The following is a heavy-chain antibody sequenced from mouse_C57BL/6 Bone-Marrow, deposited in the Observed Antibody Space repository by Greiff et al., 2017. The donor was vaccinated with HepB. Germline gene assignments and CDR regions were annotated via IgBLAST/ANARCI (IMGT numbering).Heavy chain of an antibody. CDR1: GYTFTSYG. D-gene: IGHD1-1*01. CDR2: IYPRSGNT. CDR3: ARYGPYYYAMDY. Sequence: QVQLQQSGAELARPGASMKLSCKASGYTFTSYGISWVKQRTGQGLEWIGEIYPRSGNTYYNEKFKGKATLTADKSSSTAYMELRSLTSEDSAVYFCARYGPYYYAMDYWGQGTSVTVSS. V-gene: IGHV1-81*01. J-gene: IGHJ4*01.